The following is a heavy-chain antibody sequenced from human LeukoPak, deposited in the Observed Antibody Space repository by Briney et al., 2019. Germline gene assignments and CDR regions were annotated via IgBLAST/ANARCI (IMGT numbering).Heavy chain of an antibody. CDR2: ISGSGRAT. V-gene: IGHV3-23*01. CDR1: GFTFNTYA. J-gene: IGHJ4*02. Sequence: GGSLRLSCAASGFTFNTYAMTWVRQAPGKGLEWVSLISGSGRATYYADSVRSRLTISRDNSKSTLYLQMTSLGAEDTAVYYCARAGTEGGYSIYFDHWGQGTLVTVSS. CDR3: ARAGTEGGYSIYFDH. D-gene: IGHD4-11*01.